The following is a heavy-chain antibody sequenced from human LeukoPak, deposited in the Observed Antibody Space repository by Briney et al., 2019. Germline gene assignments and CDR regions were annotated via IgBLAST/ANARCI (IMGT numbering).Heavy chain of an antibody. CDR3: ASFPLWFGELFADY. D-gene: IGHD3-10*01. CDR1: GFTFSSYC. V-gene: IGHV3-7*02. Sequence: GGSLRLSCAAAGFTFSSYCMAWVRQAPGKGLEWVANIKEGGSAKYYVDSVRGRFTISRDNAKNTLYLQMNSLRAEDTAVYYCASFPLWFGELFADYWGQGTLVTVSS. J-gene: IGHJ4*02. CDR2: IKEGGSAK.